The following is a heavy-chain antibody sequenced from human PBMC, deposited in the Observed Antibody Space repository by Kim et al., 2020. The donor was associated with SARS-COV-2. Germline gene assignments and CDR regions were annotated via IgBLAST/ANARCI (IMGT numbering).Heavy chain of an antibody. D-gene: IGHD2-2*01. Sequence: SETLSLTCAVYGGSFSGYYWSWIRQPPGKGLEWIGEINHSGSTNYNPSLKSRVTISVDTSKNQFSLKLSSLTAADTAVYSCARLFAFTSPWAWGQGTLV. CDR3: ARLFAFTSPWA. V-gene: IGHV4-34*01. J-gene: IGHJ5*02. CDR2: INHSGST. CDR1: GGSFSGYY.